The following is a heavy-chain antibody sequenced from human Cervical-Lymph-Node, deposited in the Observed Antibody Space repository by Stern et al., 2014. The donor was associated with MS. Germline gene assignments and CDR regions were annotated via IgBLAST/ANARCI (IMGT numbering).Heavy chain of an antibody. V-gene: IGHV1-46*01. CDR1: GHTFTTYH. CDR2: INPSGDST. Sequence: VQLVESGAEVKKPGASVKISCKASGHTFTTYHMHWVRRAPGQGLEWMGMINPSGDSTSYAPKFQGRVTVARDTSTNTVYMELSSLRSEDTAFYYCARDRHYYDNSGYYRYYYGLDVWGQGTTVTVSS. D-gene: IGHD3-22*01. CDR3: ARDRHYYDNSGYYRYYYGLDV. J-gene: IGHJ6*02.